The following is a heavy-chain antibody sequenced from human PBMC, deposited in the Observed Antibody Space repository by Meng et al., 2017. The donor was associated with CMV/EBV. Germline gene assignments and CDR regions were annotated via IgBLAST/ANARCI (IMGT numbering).Heavy chain of an antibody. CDR3: ARGRLTGTTLYYGMDV. Sequence: ASVKVSCKASGYTFTTFGISWVRQAPGQGLEWMGWISGYNANTKYAQKFQGRVTMTTDTSTSTAYMELQSLRSDDTAVYYCARGRLTGTTLYYGMDVWGQGTTVTVSS. J-gene: IGHJ6*02. CDR1: GYTFTTFG. CDR2: ISGYNANT. V-gene: IGHV1-18*01. D-gene: IGHD1/OR15-1a*01.